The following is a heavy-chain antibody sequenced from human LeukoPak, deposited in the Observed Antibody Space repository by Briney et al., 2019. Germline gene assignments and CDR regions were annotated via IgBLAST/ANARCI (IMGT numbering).Heavy chain of an antibody. CDR1: GFTFRTYA. CDR2: ISGGGGST. J-gene: IGHJ5*02. V-gene: IGHV3-23*01. Sequence: PGGSLRLSCSGSGFTFRTYAMHWVRQAPGKGLEWVSGISGGGGSTYYADSVKGRFTISRDNSKNTLYLQMDSLRAEDTALYYCAKGSGINHYHWIDPWGQGTLVTVSS. CDR3: AKGSGINHYHWIDP. D-gene: IGHD1-14*01.